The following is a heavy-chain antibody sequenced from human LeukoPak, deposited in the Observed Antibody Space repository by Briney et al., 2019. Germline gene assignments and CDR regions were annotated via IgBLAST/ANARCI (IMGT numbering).Heavy chain of an antibody. Sequence: GGSLRLSCAASGFTFSSYGMHWVRQAPGKGLEWVAVISYDGSNKYYADSVKGRFTISRDNSKNTLYLQMNSLRAEDTAVYYCAKDRSPYDILTGLDYWGQGTLVTVSS. D-gene: IGHD3-9*01. CDR2: ISYDGSNK. J-gene: IGHJ4*02. CDR3: AKDRSPYDILTGLDY. CDR1: GFTFSSYG. V-gene: IGHV3-30*18.